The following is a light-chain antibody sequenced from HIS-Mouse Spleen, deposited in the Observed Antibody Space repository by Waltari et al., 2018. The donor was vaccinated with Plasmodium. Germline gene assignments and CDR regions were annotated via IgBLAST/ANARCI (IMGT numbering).Light chain of an antibody. CDR3: AAWDDSLNGYV. CDR1: SSHIGRNT. J-gene: IGLJ1*01. CDR2: SNN. Sequence: SVLTQPPSASGTPGQRVTISCSGSSSHIGRNTVNWYQQLPRTAPKLLIYSNNQRPSGVPDRFSGSKSGTSASLAISGLQSEDEADYYCAAWDDSLNGYVFGTGTKVTVL. V-gene: IGLV1-44*01.